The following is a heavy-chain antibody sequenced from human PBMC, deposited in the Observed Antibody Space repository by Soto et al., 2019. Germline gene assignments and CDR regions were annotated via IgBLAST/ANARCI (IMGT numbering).Heavy chain of an antibody. D-gene: IGHD2-2*01. CDR2: IYFSGST. Sequence: SETLSLTCTVSGGSISNYYWSWIRQPPGKGLEWIGYIYFSGSTSYSPSLKSRVTISVDTSKNQFSLRLSPVTAADTAVYYCARDSRGFQYFDYWGQGTLVTAPQ. CDR3: ARDSRGFQYFDY. V-gene: IGHV4-59*01. CDR1: GGSISNYY. J-gene: IGHJ4*02.